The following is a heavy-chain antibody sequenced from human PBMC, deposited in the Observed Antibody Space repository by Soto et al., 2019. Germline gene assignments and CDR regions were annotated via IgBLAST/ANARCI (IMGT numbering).Heavy chain of an antibody. J-gene: IGHJ3*01. CDR2: IYWDDKK. D-gene: IGHD4-17*01. V-gene: IGHV2-5*02. CDR3: IHRGDESGDLRGAFDV. Sequence: QITLKESGPALVKPTQTLTLTCTFSGFSLTTSGMGVGWMRQPPGKALEWLALIYWDDKKRYSPSLKSRLTITKDTSENQVVLTMTNMDPVDTATYYCIHRGDESGDLRGAFDVWGQGTMVTVSS. CDR1: GFSLTTSGMG.